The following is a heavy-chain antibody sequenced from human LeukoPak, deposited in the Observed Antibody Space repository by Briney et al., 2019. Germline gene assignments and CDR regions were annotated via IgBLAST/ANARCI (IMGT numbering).Heavy chain of an antibody. CDR3: ALATGDPDAFDI. D-gene: IGHD7-27*01. CDR1: GGSISSYY. Sequence: SETLSLTCTVSGGSISSYYWSWIRQPPGKGLEWIGYIYYSGSTNYNPSLMSRVTISVDTSKNQFSLKLSSVTAADTAVYYCALATGDPDAFDIWGQGTMVTVSS. J-gene: IGHJ3*02. CDR2: IYYSGST. V-gene: IGHV4-59*01.